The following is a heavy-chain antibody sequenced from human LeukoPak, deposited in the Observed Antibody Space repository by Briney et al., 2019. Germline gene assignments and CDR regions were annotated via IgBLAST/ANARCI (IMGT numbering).Heavy chain of an antibody. CDR3: ARGSFPDVGALLFDY. CDR1: GDTFSSYT. D-gene: IGHD1-26*01. CDR2: IIPILGIA. V-gene: IGHV1-69*02. Sequence: SVKVSCKASGDTFSSYTISWVRQAPGQGLEWMGRIIPILGIANYAQKFQGRVTITTDKSTSTAYMELSSLRSEDTAVYYCARGSFPDVGALLFDYWGQGTLVTVSS. J-gene: IGHJ4*02.